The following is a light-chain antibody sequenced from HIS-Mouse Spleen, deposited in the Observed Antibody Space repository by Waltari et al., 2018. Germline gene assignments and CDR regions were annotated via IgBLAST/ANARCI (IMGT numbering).Light chain of an antibody. CDR2: EDS. CDR1: ALPKKY. V-gene: IGLV3-10*01. J-gene: IGLJ2*01. CDR3: YSTDSSGNHRV. Sequence: SYELTQPPSVSVSPGQTARITCSGDALPKKYAYWYQQKSGQAPVLVIYEDSKRPPGIPERFCGSSSGTMATLTISGAQVEDEADYYCYSTDSSGNHRVFGGGTKLTVL.